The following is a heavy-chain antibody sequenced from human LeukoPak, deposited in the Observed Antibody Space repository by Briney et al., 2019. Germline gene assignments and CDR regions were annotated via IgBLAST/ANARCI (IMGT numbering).Heavy chain of an antibody. V-gene: IGHV5-51*01. CDR2: IYPGDSDT. D-gene: IGHD3-10*01. CDR1: GYSFTSYW. CDR3: ARGTMVRGSPGVGWFDP. J-gene: IGHJ5*02. Sequence: GESLKISCKGSGYSFTSYWIGWVRQMPGKGLEWMGIIYPGDSDTRYSPSFQGQVTISADKSISTAYLQWSSLKASDTAMYYCARGTMVRGSPGVGWFDPWGQGTLVAVSS.